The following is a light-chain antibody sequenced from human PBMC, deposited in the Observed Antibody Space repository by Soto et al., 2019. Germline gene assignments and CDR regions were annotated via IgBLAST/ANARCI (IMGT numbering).Light chain of an antibody. CDR2: VNGDGRH. CDR3: PTWGTGTLI. V-gene: IGLV4-69*01. CDR1: SGRSTYA. J-gene: IGLJ2*01. Sequence: QLVLTQSPSASASLGASVKLTCTLSSGRSTYAIAWHQQQPEKGPRYLMKVNGDGRHNKGDGIPDRFSGSSSGAERYLTISSLQSDEDADYYCPTWGTGTLIFGGGTKLTVL.